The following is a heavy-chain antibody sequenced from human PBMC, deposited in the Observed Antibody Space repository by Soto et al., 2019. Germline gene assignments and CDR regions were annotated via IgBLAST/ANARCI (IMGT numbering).Heavy chain of an antibody. CDR2: IIPIFGTA. Sequence: QVQLVQSGAEVKKPGSSVKVSCKASGGTFSSYAISWVRQAPGQGLEWMGGIIPIFGTANYAQKFQGRVTITADESTSTAYMELRSLRYEDTAVYYCARDLGRDYYGSGRYTGYWGQGTLVTVSS. V-gene: IGHV1-69*01. D-gene: IGHD3-10*01. CDR1: GGTFSSYA. J-gene: IGHJ4*02. CDR3: ARDLGRDYYGSGRYTGY.